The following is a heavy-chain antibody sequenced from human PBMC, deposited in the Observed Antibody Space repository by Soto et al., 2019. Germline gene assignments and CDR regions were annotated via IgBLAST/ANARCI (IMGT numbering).Heavy chain of an antibody. D-gene: IGHD6-13*01. V-gene: IGHV1-2*02. CDR2: INPKSGGT. J-gene: IGHJ4*02. Sequence: ASVKVSCKTSGYTFSAYYMHWVRQAPGQGLEWMGWINPKSGGTLYAQKFQGRVTMTRDTSISTAYMELSRLRSDDTAVYFCVRVAGSASWYETDSWGQGILVTVSS. CDR3: VRVAGSASWYETDS. CDR1: GYTFSAYY.